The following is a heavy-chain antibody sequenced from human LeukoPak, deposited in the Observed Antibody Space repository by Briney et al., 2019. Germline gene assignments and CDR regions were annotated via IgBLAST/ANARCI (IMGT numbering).Heavy chain of an antibody. CDR3: ASGYSYGYLIDY. CDR1: GFTFSSYA. J-gene: IGHJ4*02. Sequence: PGGSLRLSCAASGFTFSSYAMHWVRQAPGKGLEWVAVISYDGSNKYYADSVKGRFTISRDNAKNSLYLQMNSLRAEDTAVYYCASGYSYGYLIDYWGQGTLVTVSS. CDR2: ISYDGSNK. V-gene: IGHV3-30*04. D-gene: IGHD5-18*01.